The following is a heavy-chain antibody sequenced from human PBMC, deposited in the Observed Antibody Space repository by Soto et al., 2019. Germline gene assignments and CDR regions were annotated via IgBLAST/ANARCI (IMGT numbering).Heavy chain of an antibody. V-gene: IGHV1-8*01. CDR2: MNPNSGNT. D-gene: IGHD3-9*01. J-gene: IGHJ6*02. Sequence: ASVKVSCKASGYTFTSYDINWVRQATGQGLEWMGWMNPNSGNTGYAQKFQGRVTMTRNTSISTAYMELSSLRSEDTAVYYCARGTGPYYDILTGYYRYYYYYGMDVWGQGTTDTVSS. CDR3: ARGTGPYYDILTGYYRYYYYYGMDV. CDR1: GYTFTSYD.